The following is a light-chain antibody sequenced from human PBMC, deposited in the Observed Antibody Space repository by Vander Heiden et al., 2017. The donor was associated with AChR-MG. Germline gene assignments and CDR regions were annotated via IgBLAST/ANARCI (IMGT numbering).Light chain of an antibody. CDR3: SSYTSSSTLYV. J-gene: IGLJ1*01. CDR1: SSDVGGYNY. V-gene: IGLV2-14*01. CDR2: DVS. Sequence: QYALTQPASVSGSPGQSITISCTGTSSDVGGYNYVSWYQQHPGKAPKPMIYDVSNRPSGVSNRFSGSKSGNTASLTISGLQAEDEADYYCSSYTSSSTLYVFGTGTKVTVL.